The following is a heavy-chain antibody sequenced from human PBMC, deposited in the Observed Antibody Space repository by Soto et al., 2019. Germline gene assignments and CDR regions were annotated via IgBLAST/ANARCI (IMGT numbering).Heavy chain of an antibody. CDR3: AKHGGIAAAGKKYWFDP. D-gene: IGHD6-13*01. Sequence: QLQLQESGPGLVKPSETLSLTCTVSGGSISSSSYYWGWIRQPPGKGLEWIGSIYYSGSTYYNPSLKSRVTISVDTSKNQFSLKLSSVTAADTAVYYCAKHGGIAAAGKKYWFDPWGQGTLVTVSS. CDR2: IYYSGST. CDR1: GGSISSSSYY. J-gene: IGHJ5*02. V-gene: IGHV4-39*01.